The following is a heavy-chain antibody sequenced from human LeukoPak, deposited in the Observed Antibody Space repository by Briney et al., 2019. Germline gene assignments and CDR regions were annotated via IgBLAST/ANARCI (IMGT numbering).Heavy chain of an antibody. Sequence: ASVKVSCKASGGTFSSYAISWVRQAPGQGLEWMGRIIPIFGTANYAQKFQGRVTITTAESTSTAYMELSSLRSEDTAVYYCARDAYCGGDCPFDYWGQGTLVTVSS. D-gene: IGHD2-21*02. V-gene: IGHV1-69*05. CDR1: GGTFSSYA. J-gene: IGHJ4*02. CDR2: IIPIFGTA. CDR3: ARDAYCGGDCPFDY.